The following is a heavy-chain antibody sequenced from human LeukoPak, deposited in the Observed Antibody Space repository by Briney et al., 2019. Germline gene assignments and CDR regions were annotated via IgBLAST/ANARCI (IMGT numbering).Heavy chain of an antibody. CDR1: GFTFSSYG. D-gene: IGHD3-9*01. J-gene: IGHJ4*02. V-gene: IGHV3-23*01. CDR3: ARDLSYYDISDY. Sequence: GGSLRLSCAASGFTFSSYGMSWVRQAPGKGLEWVSAISGSGGSTYYADSVKGRFTISRDNSKNTLYLQMNSLRAEDTAVYYCARDLSYYDISDYWGQGTLVTVSS. CDR2: ISGSGGST.